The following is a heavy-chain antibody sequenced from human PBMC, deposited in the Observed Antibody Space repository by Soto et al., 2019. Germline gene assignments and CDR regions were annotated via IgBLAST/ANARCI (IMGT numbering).Heavy chain of an antibody. CDR3: ARGGPYFDF. V-gene: IGHV3-11*01. Sequence: QVQLVESGGGLVKPGGPLRLSCAASGFIFSDSYRTWIRQAPGKGLEWVSYINHIGSAIKYADSVKGRFTISRDNAKNSLYLRMNSLRDEDTAVYYCARGGPYFDFWGRGTLVTVSS. CDR1: GFIFSDSY. CDR2: INHIGSAI. J-gene: IGHJ4*02.